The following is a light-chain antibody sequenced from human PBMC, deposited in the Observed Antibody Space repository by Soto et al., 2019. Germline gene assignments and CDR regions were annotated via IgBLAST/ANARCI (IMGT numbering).Light chain of an antibody. J-gene: IGKJ1*01. Sequence: EIVGTQSPATLSLSPGERATLSCRASQSVSSHLAWYQQKPGQAHRLLIDDASNRATGIPARFSGSVSGTDFTLTISSLEPEDSTAYYCQQRANWWTFGQGTKVEVK. V-gene: IGKV3-11*01. CDR3: QQRANWWT. CDR2: DAS. CDR1: QSVSSH.